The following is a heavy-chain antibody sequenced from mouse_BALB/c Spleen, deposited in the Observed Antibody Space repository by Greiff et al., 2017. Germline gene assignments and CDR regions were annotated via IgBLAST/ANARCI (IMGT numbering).Heavy chain of an antibody. CDR3: ARGDYGSSYWYFDV. CDR1: GFTFSSYA. Sequence: EVKLVESGGGLVKPGGSLKLSCAASGFTFSSYAMSWVRQTPEKRLEWVASISSGGSTYYPDSVKGRFTISRDNARNILYLQMSSLRSEDTAMYYCARGDYGSSYWYFDVWGAGTTVTVSS. V-gene: IGHV5-6-5*01. CDR2: ISSGGST. J-gene: IGHJ1*01. D-gene: IGHD1-1*01.